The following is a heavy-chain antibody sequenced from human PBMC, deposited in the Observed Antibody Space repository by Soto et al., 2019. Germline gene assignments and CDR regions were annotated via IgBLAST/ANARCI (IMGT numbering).Heavy chain of an antibody. D-gene: IGHD3-3*01. Sequence: GASVKVSCKASGYTFTSYGISWVRQAPGQGLEWMGWISAYNGNTNYAQKLQGRVTMTTDTSTSTAYMELRSLRSDDTAVYYCERGSDDFWSGDYGMDVWGQGTTVTVSS. J-gene: IGHJ6*02. CDR3: ERGSDDFWSGDYGMDV. V-gene: IGHV1-18*01. CDR2: ISAYNGNT. CDR1: GYTFTSYG.